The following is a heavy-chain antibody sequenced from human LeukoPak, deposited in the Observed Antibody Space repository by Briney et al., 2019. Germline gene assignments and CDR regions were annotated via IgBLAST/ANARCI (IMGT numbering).Heavy chain of an antibody. CDR2: IYTSGTT. V-gene: IGHV4-4*07. Sequence: SETLSLTCTVSGGSISIYYWSWIRQPAGKGLEWIGRIYTSGTTHYNPSLKSRVTMSVDTSKNQFSLKLNSVTAADTAVYYCARDPRGYCSGGSCYSAYWGQGTLVTVSS. CDR3: ARDPRGYCSGGSCYSAY. D-gene: IGHD2-15*01. CDR1: GGSISIYY. J-gene: IGHJ4*02.